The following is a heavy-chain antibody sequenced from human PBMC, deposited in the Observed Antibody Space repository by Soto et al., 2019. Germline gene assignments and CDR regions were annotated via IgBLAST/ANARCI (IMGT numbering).Heavy chain of an antibody. CDR3: ARSGSSFGALGS. D-gene: IGHD1-26*01. J-gene: IGHJ5*02. CDR1: GGSISTFY. V-gene: IGHV4-59*01. Sequence: QVQLQESGPGLVKPSETLSLTCTVSGGSISTFYWSWIRQPPGKGLEWIGHIFSSGTTNYNPSLKSRVTMSVDTSKTQFSLILTSVTAADTAVYYCARSGSSFGALGSWGQGTLVTVSS. CDR2: IFSSGTT.